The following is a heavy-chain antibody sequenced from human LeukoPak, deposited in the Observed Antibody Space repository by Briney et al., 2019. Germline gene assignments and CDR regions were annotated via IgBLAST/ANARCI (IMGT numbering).Heavy chain of an antibody. Sequence: ASVKVSCKASGYTFTNFGISWVRQAPGQGLEWMGWISGNNDNPNYGQKFKGRFTVTTDSSTSTAYMELRNLRSDDTAVYYCARGQNIVVVTAIQSEYFQHRGQGTLVTVSS. D-gene: IGHD2-21*02. CDR1: GYTFTNFG. CDR2: ISGNNDNP. CDR3: ARGQNIVVVTAIQSEYFQH. V-gene: IGHV1-18*01. J-gene: IGHJ1*01.